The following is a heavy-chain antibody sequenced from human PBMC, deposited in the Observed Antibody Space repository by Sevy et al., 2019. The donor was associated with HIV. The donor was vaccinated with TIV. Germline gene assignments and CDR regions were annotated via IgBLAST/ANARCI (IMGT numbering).Heavy chain of an antibody. CDR3: AREGCTKPHDY. V-gene: IGHV3-23*01. J-gene: IGHJ4*02. CDR1: GFTFSKYS. CDR2: LLFVCGEI. D-gene: IGHD2-8*01. Sequence: GGSLRLSCAASGFTFSKYSMSWVRQPPGKGLGWVSTLLFVCGEINYADSVKGRFTTSRDNSKSSVYLQMNNLRPEDTAVYYCAREGCTKPHDYWGQGTLVTVSS.